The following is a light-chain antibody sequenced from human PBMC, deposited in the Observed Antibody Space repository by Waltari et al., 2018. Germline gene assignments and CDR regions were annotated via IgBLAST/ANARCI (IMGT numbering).Light chain of an antibody. CDR1: SRDVGNYYV. J-gene: IGLJ7*01. Sequence: QSALTQPRSVSRSPGQSVTIYCTASSRDVGNYYVVSWYQQHPGNAPKLLIYDVVKRPSGVPDRFSGSKSGNTASLTISGLQTEDEGDYYCCSYAGSYTFVFGGGTQLTVL. CDR3: CSYAGSYTFV. V-gene: IGLV2-11*01. CDR2: DVV.